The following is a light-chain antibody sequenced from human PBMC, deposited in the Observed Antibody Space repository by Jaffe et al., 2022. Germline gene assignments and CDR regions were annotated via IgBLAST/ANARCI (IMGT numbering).Light chain of an antibody. CDR3: QQLNKYPLT. CDR2: GAS. V-gene: IGKV1-9*01. J-gene: IGKJ4*01. CDR1: QAISSN. Sequence: DIQLTQSPSFLSASVGDRVTITCRASQAISSNLAWYQQKPGKVPNLLIYGASTLQSGVPSSFSGSGSGTEFTLTISSLQPEDFATYYCQQLNKYPLTFGGGTKVEIK.